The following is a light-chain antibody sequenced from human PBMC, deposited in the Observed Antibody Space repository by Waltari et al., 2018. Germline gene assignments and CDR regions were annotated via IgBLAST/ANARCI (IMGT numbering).Light chain of an antibody. CDR1: SSNIGSNT. CDR3: AALDDSLNGWV. J-gene: IGLJ3*02. V-gene: IGLV1-44*01. Sequence: QSVLTQPPSASGTPGQRVTISCSGSSSNIGSNTVNWYQQLPGTAPKLLIDSNNQRPSGVPDRLSGSKSGTAASLGIRGLQAEDEADYYCAALDDSLNGWVFGGGTKLTVL. CDR2: SNN.